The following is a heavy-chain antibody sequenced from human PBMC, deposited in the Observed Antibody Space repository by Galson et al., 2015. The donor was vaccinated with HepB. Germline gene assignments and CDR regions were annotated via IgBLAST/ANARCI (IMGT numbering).Heavy chain of an antibody. V-gene: IGHV3-30-3*01. CDR1: GFTFSRYA. CDR3: ADLTTVTTDYYGMDV. Sequence: SLRLSCAASGFTFSRYAMHWVRQAPGKGLEWVAVISYDGSNKYYADSVKGRFTISRDNSKNTLYLQMNSLRAEDTAVYYCADLTTVTTDYYGMDVWGQGTTVTVSS. J-gene: IGHJ6*02. D-gene: IGHD4-11*01. CDR2: ISYDGSNK.